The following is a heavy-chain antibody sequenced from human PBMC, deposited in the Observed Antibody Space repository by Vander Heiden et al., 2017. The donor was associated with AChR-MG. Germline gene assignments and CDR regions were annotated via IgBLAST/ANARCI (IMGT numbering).Heavy chain of an antibody. CDR1: GGSISSGGYY. V-gene: IGHV4-31*03. D-gene: IGHD3-22*01. CDR2: IYYSGST. CDR3: ARDTRGRITMIVGGAFDI. Sequence: QVQLQESGPGLVKPSQTLSLTCTVSGGSISSGGYYWIWTRQHPGKGLEWIGYIYYSGSTYYNPSLKSRVTISVDTSKNQFSLKLSSVTAADTAVYYCARDTRGRITMIVGGAFDIWGQGTMVTVSS. J-gene: IGHJ3*02.